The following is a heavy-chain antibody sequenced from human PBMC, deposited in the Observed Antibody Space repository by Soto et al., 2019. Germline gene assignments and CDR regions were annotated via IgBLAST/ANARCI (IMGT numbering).Heavy chain of an antibody. CDR1: GYTFTSYY. V-gene: IGHV1-46*04. CDR2: INPSGGST. J-gene: IGHJ6*02. Sequence: ASVKVSCKASGYTFTSYYMHWVRQAPGQGLEWMGIINPSGGSTYYADSVKGRFTISRDNSKNTLYLQMNSLRAEDTAVYYCAKDQNIQLWPRYYYYGMDVWGQGTTVTVSS. D-gene: IGHD5-18*01. CDR3: AKDQNIQLWPRYYYYGMDV.